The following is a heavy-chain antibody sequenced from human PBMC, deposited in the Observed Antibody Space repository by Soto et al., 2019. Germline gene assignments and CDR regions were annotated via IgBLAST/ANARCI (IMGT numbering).Heavy chain of an antibody. D-gene: IGHD2-21*01. Sequence: QVELQESGPGLVKPSETLSLTCTVSDVSISRYYWTWIRQPPGKGLEWIGHMFYSGRTNYNPSLKSRVTMSVDTSKSLFSLQLTSVTAADTAVYFCARGDHILVSWGQGTLVTVSS. V-gene: IGHV4-59*01. CDR3: ARGDHILVS. J-gene: IGHJ5*02. CDR1: DVSISRYY. CDR2: MFYSGRT.